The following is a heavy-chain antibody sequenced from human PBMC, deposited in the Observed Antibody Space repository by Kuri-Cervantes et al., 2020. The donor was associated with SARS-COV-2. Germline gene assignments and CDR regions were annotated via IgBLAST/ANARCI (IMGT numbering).Heavy chain of an antibody. CDR2: IYSCGST. D-gene: IGHD3-22*01. Sequence: GESLKIPCAASGFTVSSNYMSWVRQAPEKGLGWVSVIYSCGSTYYADSVKGRFTISRDNAKNSLYLQMNSLTAEDTAVYYCARLREYCYDNSLDYWGQGTLVTVSS. CDR3: ARLREYCYDNSLDY. V-gene: IGHV3-66*01. J-gene: IGHJ4*02. CDR1: GFTVSSNY.